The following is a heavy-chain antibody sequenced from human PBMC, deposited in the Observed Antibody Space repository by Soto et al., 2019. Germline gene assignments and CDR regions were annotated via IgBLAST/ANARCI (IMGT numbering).Heavy chain of an antibody. CDR2: IYYSGST. CDR1: GGSISSSSYY. V-gene: IGHV4-39*01. D-gene: IGHD6-6*01. J-gene: IGHJ4*02. CDR3: ARHAIAARYFDY. Sequence: QLQLQESGPGLVKPSETLSLTCTVSGGSISSSSYYWGWIRQPPGKGLEWIGSIYYSGSTYYNPSLKSRVTISVDTSKNQCSLKLSSVTAADTAVYYCARHAIAARYFDYWGQGTLVTVSS.